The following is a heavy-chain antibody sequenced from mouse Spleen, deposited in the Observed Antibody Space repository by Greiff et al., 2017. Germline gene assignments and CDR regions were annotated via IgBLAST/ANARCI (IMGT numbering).Heavy chain of an antibody. V-gene: IGHV5-9-1*01. J-gene: IGHJ4*01. CDR1: GFTFSSYA. Sequence: EVMLVESGGGLVKPGGSLKLSCAASGFTFSSYAMSWVRQTPEKRLEWVATISSGGSYTYYPDSVKGRFTISRDNAKNTLYLQMSSLRSEDTAMYYCAREGPTVENAMDYWGQGTSVTGSS. D-gene: IGHD1-1*01. CDR2: ISSGGSYT. CDR3: AREGPTVENAMDY.